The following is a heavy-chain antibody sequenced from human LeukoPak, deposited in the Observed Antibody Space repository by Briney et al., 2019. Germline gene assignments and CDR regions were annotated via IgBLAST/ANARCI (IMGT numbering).Heavy chain of an antibody. D-gene: IGHD3-22*01. CDR1: GDSISNYY. J-gene: IGHJ4*02. V-gene: IGHV4-59*08. CDR3: ARQGVEYYYDSSGCDY. CDR2: IYYSGRT. Sequence: SETLSLTCTGSGDSISNYYWSWIRQPPGKGLEWIGNIYYSGRTNYNPSLKSRVTISVDTSKNQFSLKLSSVTAADTAVYYCARQGVEYYYDSSGCDYWGQGTLVTVSS.